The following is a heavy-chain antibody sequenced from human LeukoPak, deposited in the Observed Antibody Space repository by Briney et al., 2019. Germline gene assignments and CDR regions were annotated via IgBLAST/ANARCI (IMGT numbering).Heavy chain of an antibody. CDR3: ARDGGGSGRNYYYGLDV. V-gene: IGHV3-21*01. Sequence: PGGSLRLSCAASGFTFSNYRMNWVRQAPGKGLEWVSSISRGSYIYYADSVKGRFTISRDNAKNSLYLQMNSLRAEDTAVYYCARDGGGSGRNYYYGLDVWGQGTAVTVSS. CDR2: ISRGSYI. J-gene: IGHJ6*02. D-gene: IGHD3-10*01. CDR1: GFTFSNYR.